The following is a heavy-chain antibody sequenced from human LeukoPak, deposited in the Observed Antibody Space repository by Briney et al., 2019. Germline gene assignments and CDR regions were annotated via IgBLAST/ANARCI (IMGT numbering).Heavy chain of an antibody. J-gene: IGHJ6*03. CDR2: IYPGDSDT. Sequence: GASLKISCKGSGYGFTTYWIGWLRQMPGKGLEWMGIIYPGDSDTRYSPSFHGQVTISADMSISTAYLQWRCLKASDTAMYHCARVLSGVSGVRDPQYMDVWGQGTTVSVSS. V-gene: IGHV5-51*06. D-gene: IGHD2-8*01. CDR1: GYGFTTYW. CDR3: ARVLSGVSGVRDPQYMDV.